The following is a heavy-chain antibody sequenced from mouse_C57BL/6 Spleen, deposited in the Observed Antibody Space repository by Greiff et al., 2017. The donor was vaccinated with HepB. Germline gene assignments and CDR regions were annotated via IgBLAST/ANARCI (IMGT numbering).Heavy chain of an antibody. Sequence: PAAAVDFSRYWMSWVRRAPGKGLEWIGEINPDSSTINYAPSLKDKFIISRDNAKNTLYLQTSKVRSEDTALYYCARRTEGAMDYWGQGTSVTVSS. CDR1: AVDFSRYW. CDR2: INPDSSTI. J-gene: IGHJ4*01. V-gene: IGHV4-1*01. CDR3: ARRTEGAMDY.